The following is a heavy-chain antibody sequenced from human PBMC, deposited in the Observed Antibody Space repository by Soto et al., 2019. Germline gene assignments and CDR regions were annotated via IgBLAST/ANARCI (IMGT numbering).Heavy chain of an antibody. CDR3: ARARSEPYYSGYDPARYYYYYYMDV. J-gene: IGHJ6*03. CDR1: GFTFSSYD. D-gene: IGHD5-12*01. CDR2: IGTAGDT. V-gene: IGHV3-13*01. Sequence: GGSLRLSCAASGFTFSSYDMHWVRQATGKGLEWVSAIGTAGDTYYPGSVKGRFTISRENAKNSLYLQMNSLRAGDTAVYYCARARSEPYYSGYDPARYYYYYYMDVWGKGTTVTVSS.